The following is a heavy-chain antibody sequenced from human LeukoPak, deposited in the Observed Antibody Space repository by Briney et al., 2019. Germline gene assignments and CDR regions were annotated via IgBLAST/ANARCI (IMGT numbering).Heavy chain of an antibody. CDR2: IYYSGST. CDR1: GGSISSYY. Sequence: SETLSLTCTVSGGSISSYYWSWIRQPPGKGLEWIGYIYYSGSTNYNPSLKSRVTISVDTSKNQFSLKLSSVTAADTAVYYCARGRRRVAVAGYYFDYWGQGTLVTVSS. J-gene: IGHJ4*02. V-gene: IGHV4-59*12. D-gene: IGHD6-19*01. CDR3: ARGRRRVAVAGYYFDY.